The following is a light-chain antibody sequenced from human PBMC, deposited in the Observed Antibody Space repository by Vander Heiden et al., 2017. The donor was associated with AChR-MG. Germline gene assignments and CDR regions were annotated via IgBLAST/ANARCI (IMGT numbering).Light chain of an antibody. CDR2: EVS. CDR1: SSDVGSYNL. CDR3: CSYAGSSTLYV. V-gene: IGLV2-23*02. Sequence: QSALTQPASVSGSPGQSLTIPRTGTSSDVGSYNLVPWYQQHPGKAPKLMIYEVSKRPSGVSNRFSGSKSGNTASLTISGLQAEDEADYYCCSYAGSSTLYVFGTGTKVTVL. J-gene: IGLJ1*01.